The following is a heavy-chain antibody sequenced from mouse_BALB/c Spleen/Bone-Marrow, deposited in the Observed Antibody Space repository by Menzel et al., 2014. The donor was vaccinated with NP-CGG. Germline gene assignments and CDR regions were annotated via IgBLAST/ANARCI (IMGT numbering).Heavy chain of an antibody. V-gene: IGHV1-87*01. CDR2: IYPGDGDS. CDR1: GYTFTNYW. J-gene: IGHJ3*01. D-gene: IGHD1-2*01. Sequence: VMLVESGAELARPGASVKLSCKASGYTFTNYWMQWVKQRPGQDLEWIGAIYPGDGDSRYTQKFKGKATLTADKSSSTAYMQLNSLASEDSAVYYCARSGATATPFAYWGQGTLVTVSA. CDR3: ARSGATATPFAY.